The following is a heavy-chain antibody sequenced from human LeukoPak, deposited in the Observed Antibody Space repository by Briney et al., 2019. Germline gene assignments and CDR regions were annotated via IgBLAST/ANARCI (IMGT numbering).Heavy chain of an antibody. CDR1: GYSISSGYY. Sequence: PSETLSLTCTVSGYSISSGYYWGWIRQPPGKGLEWIGSGSTNYNPSLKSRVTISVDTSKNQFSLKLSSVTAADTAVYYCARQVGSYWYFQHWGQGTLVTVSS. J-gene: IGHJ1*01. D-gene: IGHD1-26*01. CDR3: ARQVGSYWYFQH. CDR2: SGST. V-gene: IGHV4-38-2*02.